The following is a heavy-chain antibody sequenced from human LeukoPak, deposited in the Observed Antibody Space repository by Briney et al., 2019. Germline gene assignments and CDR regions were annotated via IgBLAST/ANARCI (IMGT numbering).Heavy chain of an antibody. V-gene: IGHV3-23*01. CDR3: ASGGAPAGY. J-gene: IGHJ4*02. CDR1: GFTFSSYA. D-gene: IGHD6-25*01. Sequence: GGSLRLSCAASGFTFSSYAMSWVRQAPGKGLEWVSSISNSSGSTYYADSVKGRFTISRDKSKNTLYLQMNSLRAEDTAVYYCASGGAPAGYWGQGTLVIVSS. CDR2: ISNSSGST.